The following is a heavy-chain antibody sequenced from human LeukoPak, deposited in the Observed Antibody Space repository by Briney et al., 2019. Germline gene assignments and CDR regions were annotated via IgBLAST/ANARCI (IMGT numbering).Heavy chain of an antibody. J-gene: IGHJ4*02. CDR2: ISGSGGST. Sequence: GGSLRLSCAASGFTFSYYAMNWVRQAPGKGLEWVSAISGSGGSTYHADSVKGRFTISRDNSKNTLYLQMNSLRAEDTAVYYCAKGMVRGVHPFDYWGQGTLVTVSS. D-gene: IGHD3-10*01. V-gene: IGHV3-23*01. CDR3: AKGMVRGVHPFDY. CDR1: GFTFSYYA.